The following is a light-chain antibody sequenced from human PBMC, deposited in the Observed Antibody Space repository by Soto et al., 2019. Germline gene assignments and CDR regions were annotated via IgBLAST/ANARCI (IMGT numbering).Light chain of an antibody. J-gene: IGLJ2*01. Sequence: SYELTQPPSVSVSPGQTATITCSGDNLGSKYVCWYQQRPGQSPVLVMYQDKYRPSGIPDRFSGANSGSTATLTITGTQAMDEADYYCQAWGSITYVVFGGGTKLTVL. CDR3: QAWGSITYVV. CDR1: NLGSKY. V-gene: IGLV3-1*01. CDR2: QDK.